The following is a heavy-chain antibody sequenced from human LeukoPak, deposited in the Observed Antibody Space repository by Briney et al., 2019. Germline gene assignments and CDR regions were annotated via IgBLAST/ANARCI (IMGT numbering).Heavy chain of an antibody. D-gene: IGHD6-13*01. CDR3: ARGIGIAAAGMDY. V-gene: IGHV3-21*01. J-gene: IGHJ4*02. CDR1: GFTFSSYA. CDR2: NSGGST. Sequence: PGGSLRLSCAASGFTFSSYAVYWVRQAPGKGLEWVSSNSGGSTYYADSVKGRFTISRDNAKNSLYLQMNSLRAEDTAVYYCARGIGIAAAGMDYWGQGTLVTVSS.